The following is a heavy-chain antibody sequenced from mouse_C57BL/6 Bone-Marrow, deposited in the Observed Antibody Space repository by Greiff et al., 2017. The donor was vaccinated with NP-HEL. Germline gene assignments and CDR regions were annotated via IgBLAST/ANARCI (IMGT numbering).Heavy chain of an antibody. CDR3: ASDLLGRGFAY. Sequence: QVQLKESGPGLVAPSQSLSITCTVSGFSLTSYGVDWVRQSPGKGLEWLGVIWGVGSTNYNSALKSRLSISKDNSKSQVFLKMNRLQTDDTAMYYCASDLLGRGFAYWGQGTLVTVSA. CDR2: IWGVGST. V-gene: IGHV2-6*01. D-gene: IGHD4-1*01. J-gene: IGHJ3*01. CDR1: GFSLTSYG.